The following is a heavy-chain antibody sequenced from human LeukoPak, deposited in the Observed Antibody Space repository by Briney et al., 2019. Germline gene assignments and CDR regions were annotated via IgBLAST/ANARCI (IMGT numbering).Heavy chain of an antibody. V-gene: IGHV4-34*01. CDR3: ARGVDEAKVGY. Sequence: SGTLSLTCAVYGGSFSGYYWNWVRQPPGKGLEWIGEIHPSGSTTYNPSLQSRVTLSVDTSQNQFSLKLSSVTAADTAVYYCARGVDEAKVGYWGQGTLVTVSS. CDR2: IHPSGST. CDR1: GGSFSGYY. J-gene: IGHJ4*02.